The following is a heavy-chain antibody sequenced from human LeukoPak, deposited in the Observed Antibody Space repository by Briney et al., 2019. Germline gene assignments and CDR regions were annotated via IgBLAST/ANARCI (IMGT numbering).Heavy chain of an antibody. CDR3: ARGPPITMVRGVTPHYYYYGMDV. J-gene: IGHJ6*04. D-gene: IGHD3-10*01. V-gene: IGHV4-34*01. Sequence: SETLSLTCAVYGGSFSGYYWSWIRQPPGKGLKWIGEINHSGSTNYNPFLKSRVTISVDTPKNQFSLKLSSVTAADTAVYYCARGPPITMVRGVTPHYYYYGMDVWGKGTTVTVSS. CDR2: INHSGST. CDR1: GGSFSGYY.